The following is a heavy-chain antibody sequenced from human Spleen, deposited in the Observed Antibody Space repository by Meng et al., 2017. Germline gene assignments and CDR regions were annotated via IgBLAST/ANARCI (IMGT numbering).Heavy chain of an antibody. J-gene: IGHJ4*02. Sequence: SETLSLTCAISGDSISSNTATWNWIRQPPSRGLEWLGRTYYRSKWCNDYAASVKSRIIINSDTSKNNFSLQLNSATPEDTAVYYCVREDIGVFDSWGQGTLVTVSS. V-gene: IGHV6-1*01. CDR1: GDSISSNTAT. CDR2: TYYRSKWCN. CDR3: VREDIGVFDS.